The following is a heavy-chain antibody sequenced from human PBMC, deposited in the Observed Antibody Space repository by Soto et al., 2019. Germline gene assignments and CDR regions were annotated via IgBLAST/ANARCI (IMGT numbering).Heavy chain of an antibody. CDR3: ASSAVAGTGYFQH. D-gene: IGHD6-19*01. CDR2: INPNGGGT. CDR1: GYTFTGYY. J-gene: IGHJ1*01. V-gene: IGHV1-2*04. Sequence: VASVKVSCKASGYTFTGYYMHWVRQAPGQGLEWMGWINPNGGGTNYAQKFQGWVTMTRDTSISTAYMELSRLRSDDTAVYHCASSAVAGTGYFQHWGQGTLVTVSS.